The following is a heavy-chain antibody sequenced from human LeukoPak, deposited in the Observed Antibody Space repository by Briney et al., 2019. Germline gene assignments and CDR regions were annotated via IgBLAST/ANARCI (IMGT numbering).Heavy chain of an antibody. Sequence: GGSLRLSCAASGFIFSTYGMHWVRQAPGKGLEWVAFIRYDGSNKYYADSVKGRFTISRDNAKNSLYLQMNSLRAEDTAVYYCARGDCSGGSCYLSLTTIDYWGQGTLVTVSS. J-gene: IGHJ4*02. D-gene: IGHD2-15*01. V-gene: IGHV3-30*02. CDR1: GFIFSTYG. CDR3: ARGDCSGGSCYLSLTTIDY. CDR2: IRYDGSNK.